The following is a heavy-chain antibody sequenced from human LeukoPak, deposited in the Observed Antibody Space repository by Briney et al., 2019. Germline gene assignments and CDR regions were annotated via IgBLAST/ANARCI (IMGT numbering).Heavy chain of an antibody. Sequence: PGGSLRLSCAASGFTFSSYAMSWVRQAPGQGLEWVSSISGAGDSKYYADSVKGRFTISRDSSKTTLYLEMSSLRAEDTALYFCAKDATYSDSSSSFFAYWGQGTLVTVSP. V-gene: IGHV3-23*01. CDR1: GFTFSSYA. CDR2: ISGAGDSK. D-gene: IGHD3-22*01. CDR3: AKDATYSDSSSSFFAY. J-gene: IGHJ4*02.